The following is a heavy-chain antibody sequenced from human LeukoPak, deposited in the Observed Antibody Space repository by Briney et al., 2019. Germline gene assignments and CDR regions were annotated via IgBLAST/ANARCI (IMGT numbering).Heavy chain of an antibody. Sequence: GGSLRLSCAASGFTFSSYWMSWVRQAPGKGLEWVANIKQDGSEKYYVDSVKGRFTISRDNAKNSLYLQMNSLRSEDTAVYYCATVAFPLLAPKYCSGGSCYGNWFDPWGQGTLVTVSS. J-gene: IGHJ5*02. CDR1: GFTFSSYW. V-gene: IGHV3-7*03. CDR3: ATVAFPLLAPKYCSGGSCYGNWFDP. CDR2: IKQDGSEK. D-gene: IGHD2-15*01.